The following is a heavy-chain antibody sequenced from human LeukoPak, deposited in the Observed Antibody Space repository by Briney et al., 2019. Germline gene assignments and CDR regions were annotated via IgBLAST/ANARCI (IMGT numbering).Heavy chain of an antibody. J-gene: IGHJ4*02. CDR3: ATALGKPEWYPGY. Sequence: GGSLRLSCAASGFSFSTYEMNWVRQAPGKGLEWISYVSRSSSVTHYADSVRGRFTISRDNAKNSLYLQMSSLRDEDTAVYYCATALGKPEWYPGYWGQGTLVTVSS. CDR1: GFSFSTYE. CDR2: VSRSSSVT. V-gene: IGHV3-48*02. D-gene: IGHD3-3*01.